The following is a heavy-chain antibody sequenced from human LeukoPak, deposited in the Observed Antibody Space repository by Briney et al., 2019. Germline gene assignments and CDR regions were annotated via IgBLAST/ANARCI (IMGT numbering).Heavy chain of an antibody. D-gene: IGHD2-8*02. Sequence: PAGSLRLSCAASGFTFSNFWMTWVRQAPGKGLEWVANIKQDGSEKHYVDSVKGRFTISRDNVKDSLFLQMTSLRAEDTAVYYCARDLELTSTGRIAYWGQGTLVTVSS. CDR3: ARDLELTSTGRIAY. CDR1: GFTFSNFW. J-gene: IGHJ4*02. CDR2: IKQDGSEK. V-gene: IGHV3-7*01.